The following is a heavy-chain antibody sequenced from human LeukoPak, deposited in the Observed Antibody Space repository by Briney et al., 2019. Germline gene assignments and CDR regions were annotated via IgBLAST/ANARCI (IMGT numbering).Heavy chain of an antibody. J-gene: IGHJ6*03. D-gene: IGHD2-2*01. V-gene: IGHV4-61*02. CDR3: ARHVPAATFIYYYYMDV. Sequence: SQTLSLTCTVSGGSISSGSYYWSWIRQPAGKGLEWIGRIYTSGSTNYNPSLKSRVTISVDTSKNQFSLKLSSVTAADTAVYYRARHVPAATFIYYYYMDVWGKGTTVTVSS. CDR1: GGSISSGSYY. CDR2: IYTSGST.